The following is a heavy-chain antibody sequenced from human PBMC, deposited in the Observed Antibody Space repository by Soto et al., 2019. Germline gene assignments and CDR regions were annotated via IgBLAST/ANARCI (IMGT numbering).Heavy chain of an antibody. V-gene: IGHV1-18*01. D-gene: IGHD2-2*01. CDR2: SAYNGNT. Sequence: QIQLVQSGAEVKKPGASVKVSCKASGYSLTNYGTSWVRQAPGQGLEWMGRSAYNGNTNYAQKFQGRVAMTTDTSASTAFMELRGLRSDDTATYFCARGGYCSSRSCPQLDHWGQGTLVTVSS. CDR1: GYSLTNYG. CDR3: ARGGYCSSRSCPQLDH. J-gene: IGHJ4*02.